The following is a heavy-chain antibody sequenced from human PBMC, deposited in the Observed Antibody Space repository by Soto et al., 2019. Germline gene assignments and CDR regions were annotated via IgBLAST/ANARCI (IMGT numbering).Heavy chain of an antibody. Sequence: QVQLEQSGAEVKKPGSSVKVSCKASGGTLSDHGVAWLRQAPGQGLEWMGGTIPVFTTAKYAQKFQGRVTVTADKFTNMSYMELSSLRSEDTAFYFCARGVYGSGNYYTGPSAFDIWGQGTMVIVSS. CDR3: ARGVYGSGNYYTGPSAFDI. CDR2: TIPVFTTA. CDR1: GGTLSDHG. J-gene: IGHJ3*02. D-gene: IGHD3-10*01. V-gene: IGHV1-69*06.